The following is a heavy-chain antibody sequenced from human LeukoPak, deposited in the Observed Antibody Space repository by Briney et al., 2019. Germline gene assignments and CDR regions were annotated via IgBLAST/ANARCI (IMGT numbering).Heavy chain of an antibody. CDR1: GFKFSVYS. CDR3: ARETGFADAFDF. J-gene: IGHJ3*01. CDR2: ITGTGSQLDDV. Sequence: GGSLRLACAASGFKFSVYSMNWVRQAPGSGLQWVSGITGTGSQLDDVDYADSVRGRFTISRDNGKDSLFLEMRGLRVEDTGIYFCARETGFADAFDFWGRGTLVTVSS. V-gene: IGHV3-21*03.